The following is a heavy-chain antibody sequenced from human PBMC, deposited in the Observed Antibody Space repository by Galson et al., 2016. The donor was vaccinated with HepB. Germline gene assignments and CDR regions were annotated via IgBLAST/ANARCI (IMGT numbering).Heavy chain of an antibody. J-gene: IGHJ6*02. V-gene: IGHV3-66*01. CDR2: ICDGGSA. Sequence: SLRLSCAASGFTVSSSCMSWVRQAPGKGLEWVSLICDGGSAYYTDSVKARFTISRDNSKNTLYLQMNNLRPEDTAVYFCARDPPGVPDLALDVWGQGTTVTVSS. CDR3: ARDPPGVPDLALDV. CDR1: GFTVSSSC. D-gene: IGHD3-10*01.